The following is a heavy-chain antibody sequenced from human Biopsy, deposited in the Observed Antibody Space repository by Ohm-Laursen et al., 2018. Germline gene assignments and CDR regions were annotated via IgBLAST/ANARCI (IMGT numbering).Heavy chain of an antibody. Sequence: SSVKVSCKASGYKFTSYGMSWVRQAPGQGFEWMGRISGYNGNTNYAQKFQGRITMTIDAATSTGYMDLRSLKSDDTAVYYCARENYYETGGYDGFSDSWGQGTLISVSS. V-gene: IGHV1-18*01. J-gene: IGHJ4*02. D-gene: IGHD3-16*01. CDR3: ARENYYETGGYDGFSDS. CDR2: ISGYNGNT. CDR1: GYKFTSYG.